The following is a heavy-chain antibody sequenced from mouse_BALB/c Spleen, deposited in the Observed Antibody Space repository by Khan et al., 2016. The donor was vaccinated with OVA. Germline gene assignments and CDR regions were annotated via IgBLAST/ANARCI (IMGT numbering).Heavy chain of an antibody. Sequence: EVELVESGGGLVKPGGSLKLSCAASGFTFSSYAMSWVRQSPEQRLEWVASINSGGSFYYSDSVRGRFTISRDNARNILYLQMSSLKSEDTALYYCARGHFYGSSYDYWYFDVWGAGTTVTVSS. CDR2: INSGGSF. CDR1: GFTFSSYA. CDR3: ARGHFYGSSYDYWYFDV. V-gene: IGHV5-6-5*01. D-gene: IGHD1-1*01. J-gene: IGHJ1*01.